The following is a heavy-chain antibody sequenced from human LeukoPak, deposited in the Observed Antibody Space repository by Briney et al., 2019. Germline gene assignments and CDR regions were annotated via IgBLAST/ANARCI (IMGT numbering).Heavy chain of an antibody. Sequence: ASVKVSCKASGYTFTSYGINWVRQAPGQGLEWMGWISAYNGNTNYAQNLQGRVTMTTDTSTSTAYMELRSLRSDDTAVYYCAREIAMAGNDYWGQGTLVTVSS. CDR2: ISAYNGNT. J-gene: IGHJ4*02. D-gene: IGHD6-19*01. CDR1: GYTFTSYG. V-gene: IGHV1-18*01. CDR3: AREIAMAGNDY.